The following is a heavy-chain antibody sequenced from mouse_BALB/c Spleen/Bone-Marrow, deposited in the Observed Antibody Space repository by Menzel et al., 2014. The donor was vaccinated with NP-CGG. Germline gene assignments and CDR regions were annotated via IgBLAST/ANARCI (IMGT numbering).Heavy chain of an antibody. CDR1: GFDFRRYW. CDR3: ARGNYYGNLDY. Sequence: EVKVEESGGGLVQPGGSLKLSCAASGFDFRRYWMSWVRQAPGKGLQWIGEINPDSRTINYTPSLKDKFIISRDNAKNTLYLQMSKVRSEDTALYYCARGNYYGNLDYWGQGTTLTVSS. D-gene: IGHD2-1*01. CDR2: INPDSRTI. V-gene: IGHV4-1*02. J-gene: IGHJ2*01.